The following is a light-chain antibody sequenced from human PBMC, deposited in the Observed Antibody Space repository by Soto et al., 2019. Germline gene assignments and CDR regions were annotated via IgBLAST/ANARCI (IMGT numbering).Light chain of an antibody. CDR3: SSYTSGTTRV. CDR1: NSDVGGYNY. J-gene: IGLJ3*02. V-gene: IGLV2-14*01. CDR2: EVS. Sequence: QSVLTQPASVSGSPGQSITISCTGTNSDVGGYNYVSWYQQHPGKAPKVIIYEVSNRPSGVSNRFSGSKSGNTASLTLSGLQTEDEADYYCSSYTSGTTRVFGGGTKLTVL.